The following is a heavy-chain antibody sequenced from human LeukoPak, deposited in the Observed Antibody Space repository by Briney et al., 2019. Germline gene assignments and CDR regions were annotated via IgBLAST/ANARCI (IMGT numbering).Heavy chain of an antibody. CDR1: NGSISNYY. J-gene: IGHJ4*02. CDR3: ARLTRRSGNYFDY. V-gene: IGHV4-59*01. Sequence: SETLSLTCSVSNGSISNYYWSWIRQPPGKGLEWIGYIYYGGNTNYNPSLQSRVTISVDTSKSQFSLKLSSVTAADTAVYYCARLTRRSGNYFDYWGQGTLVTVSS. CDR2: IYYGGNT. D-gene: IGHD4/OR15-4a*01.